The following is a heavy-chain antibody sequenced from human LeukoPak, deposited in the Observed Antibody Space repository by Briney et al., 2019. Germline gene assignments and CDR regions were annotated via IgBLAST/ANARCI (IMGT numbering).Heavy chain of an antibody. CDR2: IYHSGNT. CDR3: ARIEAVTSGSKCYYYYMDV. V-gene: IGHV4-38-2*02. Sequence: SETLSLTCTVSGSSISSGYYWGWIRQPPGKGLEWIGNIYHSGNTYYNPSLKSRVTISVDKSKNQFSLKLSSVTAADTAVYYCARIEAVTSGSKCYYYYMDVWGKGTTVTVSS. J-gene: IGHJ6*03. CDR1: GSSISSGYY. D-gene: IGHD4-17*01.